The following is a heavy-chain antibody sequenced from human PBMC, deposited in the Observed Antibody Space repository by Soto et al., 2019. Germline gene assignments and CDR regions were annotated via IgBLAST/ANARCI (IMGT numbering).Heavy chain of an antibody. V-gene: IGHV5-51*01. CDR2: IYPGDSDT. Sequence: GESLKISCKGSGYTFTTYWIGWVRQMPGKGLEWMAIIYPGDSDTRYSPSFQGQITISADKSISTAYLQWSSLKASDTAIYYCARHSGSYDSSGRLAGKFDFWGQGTQVTVSS. CDR1: GYTFTTYW. J-gene: IGHJ4*02. D-gene: IGHD3-22*01. CDR3: ARHSGSYDSSGRLAGKFDF.